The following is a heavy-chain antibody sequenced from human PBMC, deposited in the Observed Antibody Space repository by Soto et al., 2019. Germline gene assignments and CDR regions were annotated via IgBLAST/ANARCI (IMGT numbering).Heavy chain of an antibody. V-gene: IGHV4-34*01. J-gene: IGHJ4*02. CDR2: INHSGST. D-gene: IGHD4-17*01. CDR3: ARGATVTTTSAVDY. CDR1: GGSFSGYY. Sequence: SETLSLTCAVYGGSFSGYYRSWIRQPPGKGLEWIGEINHSGSTNYNPSLKSRVTISVDTSKNQFSLKLSSVTAADTAVYYCARGATVTTTSAVDYWGQGTLVTVSS.